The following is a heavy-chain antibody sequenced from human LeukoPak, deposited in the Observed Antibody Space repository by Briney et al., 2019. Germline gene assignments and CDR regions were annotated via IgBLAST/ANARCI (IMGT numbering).Heavy chain of an antibody. J-gene: IGHJ4*02. CDR2: FDPEAEET. CDR3: VTDLDDSADY. V-gene: IGHV1-24*01. Sequence: GASVKVSCKVSGYNFSELCIHWVRQAPGKGLGWVGGFDPEAEETIYAPRFQGRVTMIEDRSTDTAYLELRSLKCEDTAVLYCVTDLDDSADYWGQGTLITVSS. D-gene: IGHD1-1*01. CDR1: GYNFSELC.